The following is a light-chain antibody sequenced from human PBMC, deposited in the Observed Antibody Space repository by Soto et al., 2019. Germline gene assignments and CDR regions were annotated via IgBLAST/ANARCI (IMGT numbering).Light chain of an antibody. V-gene: IGLV2-23*01. Sequence: QSVLAQPASVSASPGQSIASPCTGTSTDVGSYNLVSWFQQHPGKVPKLLIYEGTKRPSGLSDRFSGSKSGTTHSLTISGLQAEEEAHYYSSSYEGETLYVSGTGHKVTV. CDR2: EGT. CDR1: STDVGSYNL. J-gene: IGLJ1*01. CDR3: SSYEGETLYV.